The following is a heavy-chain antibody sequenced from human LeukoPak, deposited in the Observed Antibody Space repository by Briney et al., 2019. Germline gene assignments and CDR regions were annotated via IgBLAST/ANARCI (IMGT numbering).Heavy chain of an antibody. CDR1: GFTFSSYA. CDR2: ISSNGGST. Sequence: GGSLRLSCAASGFTFSSYAMHWVRQAPGKGLEYVSAISSNGGSTYYANSVKGRFTISRDNSKNTLYLQMGSLRAEDMAVYYCARDHLWFGELLRGYFDYWGQGTLVTVSS. V-gene: IGHV3-64*01. D-gene: IGHD3-10*01. CDR3: ARDHLWFGELLRGYFDY. J-gene: IGHJ4*02.